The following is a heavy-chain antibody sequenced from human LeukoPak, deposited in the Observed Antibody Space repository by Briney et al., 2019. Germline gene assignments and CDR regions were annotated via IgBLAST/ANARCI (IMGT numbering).Heavy chain of an antibody. D-gene: IGHD4-11*01. V-gene: IGHV4-61*02. Sequence: SETLSLTCTVSGGSISSDLYYWNWIRQPAGKGLEWIGRFYNSGRTNFNPSLKSRVTISADTSKNQFSLKLRSVTAADTAVYYCARAQWSYSNPRWGRYSTVDYWGQGTLVTVSS. J-gene: IGHJ4*02. CDR2: FYNSGRT. CDR1: GGSISSDLYY. CDR3: ARAQWSYSNPRWGRYSTVDY.